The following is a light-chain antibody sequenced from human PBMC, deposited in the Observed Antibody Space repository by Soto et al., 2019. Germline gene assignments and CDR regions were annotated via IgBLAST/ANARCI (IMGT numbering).Light chain of an antibody. Sequence: EIVLTQSPGTVSLSPGERATLSCRASQSVSSSYLAWYQQKPGQAPRLLIYGASSRATGIPDRFSGSGSGTDFTLTISGLEPEDFAVYFCQQYGSSPYTFGRGTKLEIK. V-gene: IGKV3-20*01. CDR3: QQYGSSPYT. CDR2: GAS. CDR1: QSVSSSY. J-gene: IGKJ2*01.